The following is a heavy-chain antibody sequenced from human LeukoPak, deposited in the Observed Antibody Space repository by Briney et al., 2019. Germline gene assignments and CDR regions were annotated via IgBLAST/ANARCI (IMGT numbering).Heavy chain of an antibody. CDR2: IRHDGSNK. J-gene: IGHJ3*02. V-gene: IGHV3-30*02. Sequence: GGSLRLSCAASGFTFSNYGIHWVRQAPGKGLEWVAFIRHDGSNKYDADSVKGRFTISRDNSKNTLYLQMNSLRPEDTAVYYCAKDPAARPLRLITDDVFDIWGQGTMVTVSS. CDR3: AKDPAARPLRLITDDVFDI. D-gene: IGHD3-16*01. CDR1: GFTFSNYG.